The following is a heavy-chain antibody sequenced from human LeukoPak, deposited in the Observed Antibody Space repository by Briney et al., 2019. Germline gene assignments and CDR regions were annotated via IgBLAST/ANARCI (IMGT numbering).Heavy chain of an antibody. CDR2: INPSGGST. V-gene: IGHV1-46*01. CDR3: ARALPHRRLMDTTMEQHWFDP. J-gene: IGHJ5*02. CDR1: GYIFTSYF. Sequence: ASVKVSCKASGYIFTSYFMHWVRQAPGQGLEWMGLINPSGGSTRYAQKFQGRVTMTRDMSTSTVYMELSSLRSEDTAVYYCARALPHRRLMDTTMEQHWFDPWGQGTLITVSS. D-gene: IGHD5-18*01.